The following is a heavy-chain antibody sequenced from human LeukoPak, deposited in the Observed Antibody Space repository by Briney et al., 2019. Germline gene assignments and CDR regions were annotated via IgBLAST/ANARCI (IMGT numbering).Heavy chain of an antibody. CDR2: ISDNGVTS. V-gene: IGHV3-23*01. CDR1: GFTFSSYV. CDR3: AKAPAPYYYYYGMDV. Sequence: GGSLRLSCAASGFTFSSYVMNWVRQAPGKGLEWVSSISDNGVTSYYADSVKGRFTISRDNSDNTVYLQMNSLRAEDTAMYYCAKAPAPYYYYYGMDVWGQGTAVTVSS. J-gene: IGHJ6*02.